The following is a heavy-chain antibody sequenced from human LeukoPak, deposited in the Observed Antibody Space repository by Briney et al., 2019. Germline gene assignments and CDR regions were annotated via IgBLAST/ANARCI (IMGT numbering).Heavy chain of an antibody. J-gene: IGHJ6*02. V-gene: IGHV3-7*01. D-gene: IGHD5-18*01. CDR2: IKQDESEK. Sequence: GGSLRLSCAASGFTFSSNAMSWVRQAPGKGLEWVANIKQDESEKYYVDSVKGRFSIFRDNAKNSVYLQMNSLRAEDTAVYYCARGRYNYGWGMDVWGQGTTVTVSS. CDR3: ARGRYNYGWGMDV. CDR1: GFTFSSNA.